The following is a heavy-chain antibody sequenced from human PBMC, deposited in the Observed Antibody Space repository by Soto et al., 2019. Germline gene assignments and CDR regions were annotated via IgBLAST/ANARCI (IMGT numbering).Heavy chain of an antibody. Sequence: QVQLVQSGAEVKKPGASVKVSCKASGYTFTSYYMHCVRQAPGQVLEWRGIINPSGGSTSYAQKFQGRVTMTRDTSTSTVYMELSSLRSEYTAVYYCARGEMATISLPYYYYVMDVWGQGTTVTVSS. D-gene: IGHD5-12*01. V-gene: IGHV1-46*01. CDR3: ARGEMATISLPYYYYVMDV. J-gene: IGHJ6*02. CDR1: GYTFTSYY. CDR2: INPSGGST.